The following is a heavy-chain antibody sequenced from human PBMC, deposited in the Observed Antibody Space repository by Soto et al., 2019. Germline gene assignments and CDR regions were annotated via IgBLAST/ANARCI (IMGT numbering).Heavy chain of an antibody. Sequence: SETLSLTCSVSGVTISYGGYSWSWIRQSPGKGLEWLGYISHVETTYYNPSFQSRLSLSIDRTRNQFSLSLSSMTAAGKAVYYCARGGGYDSFDFWGQGIQVTVSS. D-gene: IGHD3-3*01. CDR2: ISHVETT. J-gene: IGHJ4*02. CDR3: ARGGGYDSFDF. CDR1: GVTISYGGYS. V-gene: IGHV4-30-2*06.